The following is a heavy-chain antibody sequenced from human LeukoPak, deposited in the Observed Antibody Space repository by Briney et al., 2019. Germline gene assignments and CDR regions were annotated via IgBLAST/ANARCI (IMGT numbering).Heavy chain of an antibody. CDR3: ARGGGYSYGTFFDY. D-gene: IGHD5-18*01. J-gene: IGHJ4*02. V-gene: IGHV3-21*01. CDR2: ITSSRYI. Sequence: GGSLRLSCAASGFNFRSYSMNWVRQAPGKGLEWVSSITSSRYIYDADSVKGRFIISRDNAKNSLYLQMDSLRAEDTAVYYCARGGGYSYGTFFDYWSQGSLVTVSS. CDR1: GFNFRSYS.